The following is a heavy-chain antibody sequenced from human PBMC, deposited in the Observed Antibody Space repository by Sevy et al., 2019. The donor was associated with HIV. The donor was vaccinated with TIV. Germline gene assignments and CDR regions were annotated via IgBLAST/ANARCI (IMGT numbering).Heavy chain of an antibody. CDR2: IRHDGTTK. J-gene: IGHJ4*02. CDR1: GFIFSTYG. CDR3: ARDPLGYGGNCDS. D-gene: IGHD4-17*01. V-gene: IGHV3-30*02. Sequence: GGSLRLSCAAAGFIFSTYGMNWVRQAPGKGLEWVAYIRHDGTTKYYLDSVKGRFTVSRDNSKNTLSLGMNRLKAEDTALYYCARDPLGYGGNCDSWGQGTLVTVSS.